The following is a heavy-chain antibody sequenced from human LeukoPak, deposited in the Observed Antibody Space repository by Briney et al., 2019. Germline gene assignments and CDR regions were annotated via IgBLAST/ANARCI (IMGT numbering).Heavy chain of an antibody. J-gene: IGHJ3*02. Sequence: PERSLRLSCAASGFTFSSYAMHWVRQAPGKGLEWVAVISYDGSNKYYADSVKGRSTISRDNSKNTLVLQLNSLRAEDTAVYYCARGSPDDAFDIWGQGTMVTVSS. CDR3: ARGSPDDAFDI. CDR1: GFTFSSYA. V-gene: IGHV3-30*07. CDR2: ISYDGSNK.